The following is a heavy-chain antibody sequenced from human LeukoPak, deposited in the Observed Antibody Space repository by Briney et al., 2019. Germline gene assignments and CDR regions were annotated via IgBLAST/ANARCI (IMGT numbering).Heavy chain of an antibody. CDR3: ARDLYYDILTGYYNAP. CDR2: IYTSGST. CDR1: GGSISSGSYY. J-gene: IGHJ5*02. D-gene: IGHD3-9*01. V-gene: IGHV4-61*02. Sequence: SQTLSLTCTVSGGSISSGSYYWSWIRQPAGKGLEWIGRIYTSGSTNHNPSLKSRVTISVDTSKNQFSLKLSSVTAADTAVYYCARDLYYDILTGYYNAPWGQGTLVTVSS.